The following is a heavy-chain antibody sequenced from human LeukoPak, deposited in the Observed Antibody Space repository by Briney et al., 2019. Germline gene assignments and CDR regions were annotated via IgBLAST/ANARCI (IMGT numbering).Heavy chain of an antibody. CDR1: GGSFSGYY. J-gene: IGHJ4*02. Sequence: SETLSLTCAVYGGSFSGYYWSWIRQPPGKGLEWIGEINHSGSTNYNPSLKSRVTISVDTSKNQCSLKLSSVTAADTAVYYCARLSLTYCSGGSCMFWGQGTLVTVSS. V-gene: IGHV4-34*01. D-gene: IGHD2-15*01. CDR2: INHSGST. CDR3: ARLSLTYCSGGSCMF.